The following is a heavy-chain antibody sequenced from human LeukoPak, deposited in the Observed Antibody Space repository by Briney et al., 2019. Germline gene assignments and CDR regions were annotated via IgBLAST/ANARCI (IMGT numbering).Heavy chain of an antibody. CDR2: IASETYGGTA. CDR3: TRDQTPYY. Sequence: WIRQAPGKGLEWVGFIASETYGGTAEYAASVKGRFTSSRDDAKRNAHLQMNSLKTEDTAVYYCTRDQTPYYWGQGTLVTVSS. J-gene: IGHJ4*02. V-gene: IGHV3-49*02.